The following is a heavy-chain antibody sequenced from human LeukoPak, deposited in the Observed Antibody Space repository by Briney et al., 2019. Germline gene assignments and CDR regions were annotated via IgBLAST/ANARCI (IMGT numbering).Heavy chain of an antibody. CDR3: ARHIVGEQNFDY. V-gene: IGHV3-7*01. CDR2: IKDDGSAQ. J-gene: IGHJ4*02. CDR1: GFTFGAYW. Sequence: GGSLRLSCAASGFTFGAYWMSWFRQAPGKGPEWVASIKDDGSAQFYVDSLEGRFTISRDNAKNTLNLQMDTMRVEDTAVYYCARHIVGEQNFDYWSQGTLVTVSS. D-gene: IGHD3-16*02.